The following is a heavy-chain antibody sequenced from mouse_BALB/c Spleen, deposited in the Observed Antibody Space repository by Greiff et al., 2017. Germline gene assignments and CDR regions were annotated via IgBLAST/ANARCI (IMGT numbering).Heavy chain of an antibody. CDR2: IWGDGST. CDR3: ARDGGYDYDGAWFAY. CDR1: GFSLTGYG. J-gene: IGHJ3*01. Sequence: VKLMESGPGLVAPSQSLSITCTVSGFSLTGYGVNWVRQPPGKGLEWLGMIWGDGSTDYNSALKSRLSISKDNSKSQVFLKMNSLQTDDTARYYCARDGGYDYDGAWFAYWGQGTLVTVSA. V-gene: IGHV2-6-7*01. D-gene: IGHD2-4*01.